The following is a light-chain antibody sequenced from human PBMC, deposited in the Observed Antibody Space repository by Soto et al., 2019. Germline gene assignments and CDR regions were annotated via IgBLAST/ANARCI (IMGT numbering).Light chain of an antibody. J-gene: IGKJ3*01. CDR1: QTVGTN. CDR2: GAS. Sequence: EVVLTQSPATLSVSPGERATLSCRASQTVGTNLAWYQQRPGQAPRLLIYGASTRATGIPARFSGSGSGSEFTLTIRILQSDDFAVSYCQQYNKWPLFTFGPGTRVDNK. V-gene: IGKV3-15*01. CDR3: QQYNKWPLFT.